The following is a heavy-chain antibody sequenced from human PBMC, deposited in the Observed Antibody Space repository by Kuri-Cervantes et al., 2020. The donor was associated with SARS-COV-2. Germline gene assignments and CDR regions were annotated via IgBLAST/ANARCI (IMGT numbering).Heavy chain of an antibody. D-gene: IGHD2-2*01. CDR2: IYHSGST. V-gene: IGHV4-38-2*02. J-gene: IGHJ4*02. Sequence: SETLFLTCTVSGYSISSGYYWGWIRQPPGKGLEWIGSIYHSGSTYYNPSLKSRVTISVDTSKNQFSLKLSSVTAADTAVYYCARVGYCSSTSCSLFDYWGQGTLVTVSS. CDR3: ARVGYCSSTSCSLFDY. CDR1: GYSISSGYY.